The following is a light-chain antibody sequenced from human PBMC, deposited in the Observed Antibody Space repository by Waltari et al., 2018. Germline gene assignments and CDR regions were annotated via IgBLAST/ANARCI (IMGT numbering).Light chain of an antibody. V-gene: IGKV3-15*01. CDR1: QSVSSD. CDR2: GAS. J-gene: IGKJ5*01. CDR3: QQYNDWPKIT. Sequence: EIVMTQSPATLSVSPGERATLSCRARQSVSSDLAWYQQRPGQAPRLLFHGASTRATGIPARFSGSGSGTDFTLSISSLQSEDFALYYCQQYNDWPKITFGQGTRLEIK.